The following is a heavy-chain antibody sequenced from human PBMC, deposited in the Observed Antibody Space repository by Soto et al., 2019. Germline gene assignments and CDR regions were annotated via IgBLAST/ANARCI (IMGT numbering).Heavy chain of an antibody. D-gene: IGHD3-22*01. Sequence: SETLSLTCTVSGGSISSYYWSWIRQPPGKGLEWIGYIYSSGSTNYNPSLKSRVTISVDTSKNQFSLKLNSVTAADSAVYYCARGCSYDSSGYYNFDSWGQGTLVTVSS. J-gene: IGHJ4*02. V-gene: IGHV4-4*09. CDR1: GGSISSYY. CDR3: ARGCSYDSSGYYNFDS. CDR2: IYSSGST.